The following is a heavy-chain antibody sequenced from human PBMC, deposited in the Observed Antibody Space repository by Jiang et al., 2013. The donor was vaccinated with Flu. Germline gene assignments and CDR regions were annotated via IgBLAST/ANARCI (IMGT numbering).Heavy chain of an antibody. Sequence: GAEVKKPGASVKVSCKVSGYTLTELSMHWVRRAPGKGLEWMGGFDPEDGETIYAQKFQGRVTMTEDTSTDTAYMELSSLRSEDTAVYYCATGPRKWPEAVADYWGQGTLVTVSS. V-gene: IGHV1-24*01. CDR1: GYTLTELS. D-gene: IGHD6-19*01. CDR2: FDPEDGET. J-gene: IGHJ4*02. CDR3: ATGPRKWPEAVADY.